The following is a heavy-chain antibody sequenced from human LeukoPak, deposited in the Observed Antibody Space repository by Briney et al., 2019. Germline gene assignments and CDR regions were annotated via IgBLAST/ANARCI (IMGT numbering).Heavy chain of an antibody. CDR3: ARHGNYYDTSQSDP. V-gene: IGHV4-38-2*01. Sequence: SETLSLTCAVSGYSISSGYYWGWIRQPPGKGLEWIGSVYHSGSTYYNPSLKSRVTISVDTSKNQFSLKLSTVTAADMAVYYCARHGNYYDTSQSDPWGQGTLVTVSS. J-gene: IGHJ5*02. D-gene: IGHD3-22*01. CDR2: VYHSGST. CDR1: GYSISSGYY.